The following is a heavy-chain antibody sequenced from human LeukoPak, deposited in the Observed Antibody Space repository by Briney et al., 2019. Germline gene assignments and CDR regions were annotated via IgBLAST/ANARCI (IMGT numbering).Heavy chain of an antibody. J-gene: IGHJ4*02. CDR2: TIGSGSIT. D-gene: IGHD6-19*01. CDR1: GFIFNNYA. Sequence: GGSLRLSCAASGFIFNNYAMSWVRQAPGKGLEWVSTTIGSGSITYYVDSVTGRFTISRDNSKNTLHLQMNSLRAEDTAVYYCAKEPITVPGTFDFWGQGTLVTVSS. CDR3: AKEPITVPGTFDF. V-gene: IGHV3-23*01.